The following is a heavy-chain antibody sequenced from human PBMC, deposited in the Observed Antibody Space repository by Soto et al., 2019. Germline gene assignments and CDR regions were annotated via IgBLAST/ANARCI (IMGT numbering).Heavy chain of an antibody. D-gene: IGHD6-19*01. Sequence: QVQLVQSGAEVKTPGASLKVSCKSSGNTFTKYAIHWVRQAPGQRLEWMGWINTGNGHTEYSQKIQDRVSITRDTSASTAYMELNNLRSADTAVYYCAATRIEVPGSWFWGQGTPVNVS. J-gene: IGHJ4*02. CDR1: GNTFTKYA. V-gene: IGHV1-3*04. CDR2: INTGNGHT. CDR3: AATRIEVPGSWF.